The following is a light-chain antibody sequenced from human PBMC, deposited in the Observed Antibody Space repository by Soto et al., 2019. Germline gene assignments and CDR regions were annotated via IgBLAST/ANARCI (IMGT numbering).Light chain of an antibody. J-gene: IGLJ1*01. V-gene: IGLV1-40*01. CDR2: GNT. CDR1: SYNIGAGYD. Sequence: QTVVTQPPSMSGAPGQRVAISCTGSSYNIGAGYDVHWYQHLPGTAPKLLIYGNTNRPSGVPDRFSGSRSGTSASLAITGLQAEDEAEYYCQSYDSSLSAYVFGTGTKLTVL. CDR3: QSYDSSLSAYV.